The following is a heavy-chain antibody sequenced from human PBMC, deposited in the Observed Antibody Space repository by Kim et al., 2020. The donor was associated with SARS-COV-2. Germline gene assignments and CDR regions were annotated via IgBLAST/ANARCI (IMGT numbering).Heavy chain of an antibody. CDR3: VWGDPRRGLYGMDV. V-gene: IGHV3-33*01. J-gene: IGHJ6*02. CDR2: IWYDGSNK. D-gene: IGHD2-21*02. CDR1: GFTFSSYG. Sequence: GGSLRLSCAASGFTFSSYGMHWVRQAPGKGLEWVAVIWYDGSNKYYADSVKGRFTISRDNSKNTLYLQMNSLRAEDTAVYYCVWGDPRRGLYGMDVWGQGTTVTVSS.